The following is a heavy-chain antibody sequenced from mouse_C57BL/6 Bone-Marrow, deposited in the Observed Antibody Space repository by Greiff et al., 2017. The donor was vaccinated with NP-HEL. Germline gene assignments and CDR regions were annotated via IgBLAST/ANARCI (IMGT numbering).Heavy chain of an antibody. J-gene: IGHJ2*01. D-gene: IGHD1-1*01. CDR2: SRNKANDYTT. V-gene: IGHV7-1*01. Sequence: DVKLVESGGGLVQSGRSLRLSCATSGFTFSDFYMEWVRQAPGKGLEWIAASRNKANDYTTEYSASVKGRFIVSRDTSQSILYLQMNALRAEDTAIYYCARDDYGSLDYWGQGTTLTVSS. CDR3: ARDDYGSLDY. CDR1: GFTFSDFY.